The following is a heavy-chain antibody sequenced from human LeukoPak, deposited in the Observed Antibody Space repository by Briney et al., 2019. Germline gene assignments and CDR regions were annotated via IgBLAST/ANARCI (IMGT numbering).Heavy chain of an antibody. CDR1: GFTFDDYA. V-gene: IGHV3-49*04. D-gene: IGHD3-16*02. J-gene: IGHJ4*02. CDR2: IRSKAYGGTT. Sequence: QPGGSLRLSCTASGFTFDDYAMSWVRQAPGKGLEWVGFIRSKAYGGTTEYAASVKGRFTISRDDSKSIAYLQMNSLKTEDTAVYYCTRGAPYVWGSYRSPPFDYWGQGTLVAVSS. CDR3: TRGAPYVWGSYRSPPFDY.